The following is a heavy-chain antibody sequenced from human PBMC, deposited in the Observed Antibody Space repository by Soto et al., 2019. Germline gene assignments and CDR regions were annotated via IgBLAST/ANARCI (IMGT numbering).Heavy chain of an antibody. V-gene: IGHV4-59*08. CDR2: IYYSGST. CDR1: GGSISSYY. Sequence: SETLSLTCTVSGGSISSYYWSWIRQPPGKGLEWIGYIYYSGSTNYNPSLKSRVTISVDTSKNQFSLKLSSVTAADTAVYYCARHEPNFDWPSGHDAFDIWGQGTMVTVSS. CDR3: ARHEPNFDWPSGHDAFDI. D-gene: IGHD3-9*01. J-gene: IGHJ3*02.